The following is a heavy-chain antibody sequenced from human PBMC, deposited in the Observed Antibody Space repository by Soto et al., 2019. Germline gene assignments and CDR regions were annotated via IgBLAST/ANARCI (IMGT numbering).Heavy chain of an antibody. CDR2: ILYSGDT. V-gene: IGHV4-39*01. D-gene: IGHD3-22*01. J-gene: IGHJ6*02. Sequence: LSLICSVSSGSISTNSYLWGWIRQPPGKGLEWIGAILYSGDTYYSESLKSRVTMSVDTAKNQFSLKLNSVTAADTAVYYCARQGRNTKIVILRHYATDFWGQGTAVTVSS. CDR1: SGSISTNSYL. CDR3: ARQGRNTKIVILRHYATDF.